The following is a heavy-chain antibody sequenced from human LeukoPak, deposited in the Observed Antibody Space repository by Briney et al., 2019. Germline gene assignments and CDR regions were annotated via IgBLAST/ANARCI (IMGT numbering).Heavy chain of an antibody. CDR3: ARNRETAMVMYY. D-gene: IGHD5-18*01. V-gene: IGHV5-51*01. Sequence: GESLKISCKGSGYGFTSYWVAWVRQMPGKGLEWMGIIYPGDSDTRYSPSFQGQVTISADKSISTAYLQWSSLKASDTAMYYCARNRETAMVMYYWGQGTLVTVSS. J-gene: IGHJ4*02. CDR1: GYGFTSYW. CDR2: IYPGDSDT.